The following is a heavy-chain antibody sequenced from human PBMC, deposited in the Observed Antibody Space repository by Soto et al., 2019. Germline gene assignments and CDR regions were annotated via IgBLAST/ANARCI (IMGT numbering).Heavy chain of an antibody. V-gene: IGHV1-2*02. CDR3: ARGYSGYDYFDY. Sequence: VSWTASGYTITGYYRWWVQQAPGQGLEWMGWINPNSGGTDYAQKFQGRVTMIRDTSISTAYMELSRLRSDDTAVYYCARGYSGYDYFDYWGQGSLVPVSS. D-gene: IGHD5-12*01. CDR2: INPNSGGT. CDR1: GYTITGYY. J-gene: IGHJ4*02.